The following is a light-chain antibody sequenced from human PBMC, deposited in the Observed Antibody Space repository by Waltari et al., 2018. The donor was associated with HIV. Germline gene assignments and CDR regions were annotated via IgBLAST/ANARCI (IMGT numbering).Light chain of an antibody. CDR2: TNN. J-gene: IGLJ2*01. V-gene: IGLV1-44*01. CDR3: GVWDDSLNGQV. CDR1: SPNIGRNT. Sequence: QSVLTQPPSASGTPGQRVTISCSGSSPNIGRNTVHWYQQLPGTAPKLLIYTNNQRPPWVPDRFSGSKSGTSAPLAIRGLHSDDEAHYYCGVWDDSLNGQVFGGGTKLTVL.